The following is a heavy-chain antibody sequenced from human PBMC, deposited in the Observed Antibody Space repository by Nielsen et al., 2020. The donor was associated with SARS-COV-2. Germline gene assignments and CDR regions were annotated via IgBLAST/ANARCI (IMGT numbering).Heavy chain of an antibody. CDR2: INPGGGGT. CDR1: GYTFTSYY. J-gene: IGHJ6*02. D-gene: IGHD3-16*01. CDR3: ARDRTSLRLGVRRGMDV. Sequence: ASVKVSCKASGYTFTSYYIHWVRQAPGQGLEWMGIINPGGGGTIYAQKFQGRVAMTKDTSTSTVYMELRSLRSDDTAVYYCARDRTSLRLGVRRGMDVWGQGTTVTVSS. V-gene: IGHV1-46*01.